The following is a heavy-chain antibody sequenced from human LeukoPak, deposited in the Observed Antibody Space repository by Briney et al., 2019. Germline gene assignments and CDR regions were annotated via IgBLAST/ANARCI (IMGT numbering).Heavy chain of an antibody. D-gene: IGHD5-12*01. CDR1: GGSISNYY. CDR3: ARGLNIVATISGLYYFDS. J-gene: IGHJ4*02. CDR2: VFYSGST. Sequence: KPSETLSLTCTVSGGSISNYYWSWIRQPPGKGLEWIGYVFYSGSTNFNPSLKSRVTISVDTSKNQFSLKLSSVTAADTAVYYCARGLNIVATISGLYYFDSWGQGTLVTVSS. V-gene: IGHV4-59*12.